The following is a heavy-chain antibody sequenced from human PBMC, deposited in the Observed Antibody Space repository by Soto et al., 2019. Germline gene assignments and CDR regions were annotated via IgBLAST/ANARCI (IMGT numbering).Heavy chain of an antibody. J-gene: IGHJ3*02. CDR2: IWYDGSNK. D-gene: IGHD3-9*01. CDR1: GFTFSSYG. V-gene: IGHV3-33*01. CDR3: ARGPYYDILTGDGAFDI. Sequence: QVQLVESGGGVVQPGRSLRLSCAASGFTFSSYGMHWVRQAPGKGLEWVAVIWYDGSNKYYADSVKGRFTISRDNSKNPLYLQMSSLRAEDTAVYYCARGPYYDILTGDGAFDIWGQGTMVTVSS.